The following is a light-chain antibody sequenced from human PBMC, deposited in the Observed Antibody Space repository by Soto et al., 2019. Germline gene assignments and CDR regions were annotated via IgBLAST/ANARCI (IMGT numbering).Light chain of an antibody. J-gene: IGKJ3*01. CDR2: AAS. CDR3: QQSYSTPLT. V-gene: IGKV1-39*01. CDR1: QSISSY. Sequence: DIQMTHSAASLSSSVGYRVTITCRASQSISSYLNWYQQKPGKAPKLLIYAASSLQSGVPSRFSGSGSGTDFTLTISSLQPEDFATYYCQQSYSTPLTFGPGTKVDI.